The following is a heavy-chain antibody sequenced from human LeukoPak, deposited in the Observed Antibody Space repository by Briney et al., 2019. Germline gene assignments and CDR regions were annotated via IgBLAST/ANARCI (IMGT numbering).Heavy chain of an antibody. Sequence: SETLSLTCGVSGDSIITNHWWSWVRQPPGKGLEWIGEIYHSGSTYYNPSLKSRVTISVDTSKNQFSLKLRSVTAADTAVYYCARVVQSTDSSGFYLPEYFQHWGQGTLVTVSS. D-gene: IGHD3-22*01. CDR3: ARVVQSTDSSGFYLPEYFQH. J-gene: IGHJ1*01. CDR2: IYHSGST. CDR1: GDSIITNHW. V-gene: IGHV4-4*02.